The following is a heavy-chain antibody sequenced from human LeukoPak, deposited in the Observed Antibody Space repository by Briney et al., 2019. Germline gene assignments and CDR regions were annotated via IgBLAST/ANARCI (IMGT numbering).Heavy chain of an antibody. CDR1: GFTFSSYA. V-gene: IGHV3-23*01. J-gene: IGHJ4*02. Sequence: GGSLRLSCAASGFTFSSYAMSWVRQAPGKGLEWVSAISGSGGSTYYADSVKGRFTISRDNSKNTLYLQMNSLSAEDTAVYYCANGIPYYGSGFPFDYWGQGTLVTVSS. D-gene: IGHD3-10*01. CDR2: ISGSGGST. CDR3: ANGIPYYGSGFPFDY.